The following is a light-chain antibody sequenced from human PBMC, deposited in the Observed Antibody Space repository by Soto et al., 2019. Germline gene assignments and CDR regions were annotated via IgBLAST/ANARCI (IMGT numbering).Light chain of an antibody. Sequence: EVDITQSPHTLSVSPGATATLSCRASESVSRNLAWYQQKPGQAPRLLIYDASTRATGIPDRFSGGGSGTEFTLTISSLQSEDFVVYYCQQYNSWPPITFGQGTLLEIK. CDR1: ESVSRN. CDR2: DAS. V-gene: IGKV3-15*01. CDR3: QQYNSWPPIT. J-gene: IGKJ5*01.